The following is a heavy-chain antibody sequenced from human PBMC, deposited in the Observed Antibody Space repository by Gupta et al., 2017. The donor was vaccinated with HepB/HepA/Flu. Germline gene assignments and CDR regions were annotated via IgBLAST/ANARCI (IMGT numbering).Heavy chain of an antibody. CDR1: GDSVSSSSYF. V-gene: IGHV4-39*01. D-gene: IGHD2/OR15-2a*01. CDR3: ARLGRGSLKYSFDP. CDR2: IYYSGNT. J-gene: IGHJ5*02. Sequence: QLLLQESGPGLVKPSENLSLTCTVSGDSVSSSSYFWGWIRQPPGKGLEWIGNIYYSGNTYYNPSLKSRVTISVDTSKNQFSLKLSSVTATDTAVYYCARLGRGSLKYSFDPWGQGTLVTVSS.